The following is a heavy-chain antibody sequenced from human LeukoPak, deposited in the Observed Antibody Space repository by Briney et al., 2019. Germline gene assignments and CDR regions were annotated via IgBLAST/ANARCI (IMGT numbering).Heavy chain of an antibody. D-gene: IGHD6-13*01. CDR2: ISTSGDTI. CDR3: ARDATTADGWVYMDV. V-gene: IGHV3-48*03. Sequence: GGSLRLSCAASGFTFSSYEMNWVRQAPGKGLEWLSHISTSGDTIHYANSVEGRFTISRDNAKNSLYLQMNSLRVEDTALYYCARDATTADGWVYMDVWGKGTTVTISS. CDR1: GFTFSSYE. J-gene: IGHJ6*03.